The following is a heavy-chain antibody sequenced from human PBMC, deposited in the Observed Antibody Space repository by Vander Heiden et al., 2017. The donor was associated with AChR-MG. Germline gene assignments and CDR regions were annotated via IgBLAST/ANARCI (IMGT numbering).Heavy chain of an antibody. CDR2: SRSKAYGGTT. J-gene: IGHJ6*02. CDR3: TRDTSRIAAAGTGRGNGMDV. CDR1: GFTFGDYA. Sequence: EVQLVASGGGLVQPGRSLRLSCTAPGFTFGDYAMSWFRQAPGMGLEVGGFSRSKAYGGTTEYAAYVKGRFTISRDDSKSIAYLQMHRLKTEDTAVYYCTRDTSRIAAAGTGRGNGMDVWGQGTTVTVSS. V-gene: IGHV3-49*03. D-gene: IGHD6-13*01.